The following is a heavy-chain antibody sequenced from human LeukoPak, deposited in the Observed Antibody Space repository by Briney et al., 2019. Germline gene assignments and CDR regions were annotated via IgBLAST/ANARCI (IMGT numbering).Heavy chain of an antibody. V-gene: IGHV4-4*02. CDR2: IYHSGST. J-gene: IGHJ4*02. CDR3: ARDQGTTTVTTSFDY. D-gene: IGHD4-17*01. CDR1: GGSISSSNW. Sequence: SETLSLTCAVSGGSISSSNWLRWVRQPPGKGLEWIGEIYHSGSTNYNPSLKSRVTISVDKSKNQFSLKLSSVTAADTAVYYCARDQGTTTVTTSFDYWGQGTLVTVSS.